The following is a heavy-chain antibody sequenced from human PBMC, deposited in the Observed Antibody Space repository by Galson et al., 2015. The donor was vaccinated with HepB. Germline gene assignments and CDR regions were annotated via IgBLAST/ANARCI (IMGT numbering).Heavy chain of an antibody. Sequence: SLRLSCAASGFTFSNVWMTWVRQAPGKGLEWVGRIKGKSDGGSTDYAAPVKGRFTISRDDSKSTVYLQMNSLKTEDTAVYYCTTLSPTIVATGNPYGQGTLVTVSS. CDR2: IKGKSDGGST. CDR3: TTLSPTIVATGNP. V-gene: IGHV3-15*01. CDR1: GFTFSNVW. J-gene: IGHJ5*02. D-gene: IGHD6-13*01.